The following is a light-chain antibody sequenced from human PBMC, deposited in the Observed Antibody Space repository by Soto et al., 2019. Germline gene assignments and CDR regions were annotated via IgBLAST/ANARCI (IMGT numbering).Light chain of an antibody. CDR1: QSVSSN. Sequence: EIVMTQSPATLSVSPGERATLSCRASQSVSSNLAWYQQKPGQAPRLLIYGASNRATGIPVRFSGSGSGTDFTLTISSLEPEDFAVYYCQQYGSSGTFGQGTKVDIK. CDR3: QQYGSSGT. CDR2: GAS. V-gene: IGKV3D-15*01. J-gene: IGKJ1*01.